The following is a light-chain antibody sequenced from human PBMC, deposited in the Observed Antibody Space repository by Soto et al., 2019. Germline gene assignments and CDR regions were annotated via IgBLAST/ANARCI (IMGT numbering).Light chain of an antibody. J-gene: IGKJ5*01. V-gene: IGKV3-11*01. CDR1: QSVSSY. Sequence: EIILTQSPVTLSLSTGERATLSCRASQSVSSYLAWYQQKPGHAPRRLISGASSSAAGGIAGFCGSRSGADFSTSIRSILQADDAVVYCWQRCKCPPITFGQGTRLDIK. CDR2: GAS. CDR3: WQRCKCPPIT.